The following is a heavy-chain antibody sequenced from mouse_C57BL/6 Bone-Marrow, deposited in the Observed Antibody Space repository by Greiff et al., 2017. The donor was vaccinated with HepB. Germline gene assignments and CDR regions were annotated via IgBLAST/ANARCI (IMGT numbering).Heavy chain of an antibody. Sequence: VKLVESGPGLVAPSQSLSITCTVSGFSLTSYAISWVRQPPGKGLEWLGVIWTGGGTNYNSALKSRLSISKDNSKSQVFLKMNSLQTDDTARYYCARKSYDGYYSYWYFDGWGTGTTGTVSS. V-gene: IGHV2-9-1*01. CDR2: IWTGGGT. CDR1: GFSLTSYA. J-gene: IGHJ1*03. CDR3: ARKSYDGYYSYWYFDG. D-gene: IGHD2-3*01.